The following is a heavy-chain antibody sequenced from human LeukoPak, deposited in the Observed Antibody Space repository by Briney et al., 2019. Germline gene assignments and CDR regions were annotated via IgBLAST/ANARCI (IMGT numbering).Heavy chain of an antibody. CDR2: IIPIFGTA. J-gene: IGHJ4*02. Sequence: SVKVSCKASGGTFSSYAISWVRQAPGQGLEWMGRIIPIFGTANYAQKFQGRVTITTDESTSTAYMELSSLRFEDTAVYYCARDPPSGWYPFDYWGQGTLVTVSS. CDR3: ARDPPSGWYPFDY. D-gene: IGHD6-19*01. CDR1: GGTFSSYA. V-gene: IGHV1-69*05.